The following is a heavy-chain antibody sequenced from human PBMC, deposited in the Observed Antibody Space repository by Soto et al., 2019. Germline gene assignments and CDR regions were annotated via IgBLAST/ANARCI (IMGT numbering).Heavy chain of an antibody. Sequence: GGSLRLSCAAAGFSVSTSHISWVRQAPGKGLEWVSVIYSGGATYYTPSVKGRFTISRDDFRNTLYLQMNSLRTEDTAIYYCAKLRDFVVLPAGILDYWGPGTLVTVSS. CDR3: AKLRDFVVLPAGILDY. V-gene: IGHV3-53*01. D-gene: IGHD2-8*01. J-gene: IGHJ4*02. CDR1: GFSVSTSH. CDR2: IYSGGAT.